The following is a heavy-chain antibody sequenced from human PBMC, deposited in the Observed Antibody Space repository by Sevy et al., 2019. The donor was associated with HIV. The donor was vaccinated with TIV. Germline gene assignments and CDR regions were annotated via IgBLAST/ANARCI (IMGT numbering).Heavy chain of an antibody. D-gene: IGHD3-22*01. CDR3: ARDLPDSSGYGFDY. CDR1: GFTFSSYW. Sequence: GGSLRLSCAASGFTFSSYWMSWVRQAPGKGLEWVANIKQDGSEKYYVDSVKGRFTISRDNAKNSLYLQMNSLRAEDMAVYYCARDLPDSSGYGFDYWGQGTLVTVSS. V-gene: IGHV3-7*03. CDR2: IKQDGSEK. J-gene: IGHJ4*02.